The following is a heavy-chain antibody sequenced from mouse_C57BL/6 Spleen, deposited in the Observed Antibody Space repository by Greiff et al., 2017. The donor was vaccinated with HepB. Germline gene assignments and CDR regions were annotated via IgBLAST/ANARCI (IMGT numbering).Heavy chain of an antibody. V-gene: IGHV3-6*01. D-gene: IGHD1-1*01. CDR2: ISYDGSN. CDR1: GYSITSGYY. CDR3: ARTTRWYFDV. Sequence: EVKLLESGPGLVKPSQSLSLTCSVTGYSITSGYYWNWIRQFPGNKLEWMGYISYDGSNNYNPSLKNRISITRDTSKNQFFLKLNSVTTEDTATYYCARTTRWYFDVWGTGTTVTVSS. J-gene: IGHJ1*03.